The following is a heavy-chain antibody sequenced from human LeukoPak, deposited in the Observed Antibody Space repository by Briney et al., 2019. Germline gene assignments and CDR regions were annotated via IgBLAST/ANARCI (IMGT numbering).Heavy chain of an antibody. CDR2: IHYSGTT. CDR1: GGSISNYY. Sequence: PSEALSLTCTVSGGSISNYYWSWIRQPPGKRLEYIGYIHYSGTTNYSPSLKSRLTMSVDTPKNQFSLKLRSVTAADTAIYYCARIRFYDGYDTHFDYWGQGTLVTVSS. CDR3: ARIRFYDGYDTHFDY. J-gene: IGHJ4*02. D-gene: IGHD5-12*01. V-gene: IGHV4-59*01.